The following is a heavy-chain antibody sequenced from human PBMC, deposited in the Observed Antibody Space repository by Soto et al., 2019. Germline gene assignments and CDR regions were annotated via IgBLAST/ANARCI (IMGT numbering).Heavy chain of an antibody. CDR2: IYWDDDK. CDR3: AHRRDYDILTGYGRYFDY. V-gene: IGHV2-5*02. J-gene: IGHJ4*02. Sequence: SGPTLVNPTQTLTLTCTFSGFSLSTSGVGVGWIRQPPGKALEWLAPIYWDDDKRYSPSLKSRLTITKDTSKNQVVLTMTNMDPVDTATYYCAHRRDYDILTGYGRYFDYWGQGTLVTVSS. CDR1: GFSLSTSGVG. D-gene: IGHD3-9*01.